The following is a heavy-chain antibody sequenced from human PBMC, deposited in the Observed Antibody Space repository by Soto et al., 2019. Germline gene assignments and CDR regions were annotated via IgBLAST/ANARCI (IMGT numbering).Heavy chain of an antibody. V-gene: IGHV3-30*18. CDR1: GFTFSSYG. J-gene: IGHJ6*02. Sequence: QVQLVESGGGVVQPGRSLRLSCAASGFTFSSYGMHWVRQAPGKGLEWVAVISYDGSNKYYADSVKGRFTVSRDNSKNTLYLRMNSLRAEDTAVYYCAKDQTTVTMYYHYYGMDVWGQGTTVTVAS. CDR2: ISYDGSNK. CDR3: AKDQTTVTMYYHYYGMDV. D-gene: IGHD4-17*01.